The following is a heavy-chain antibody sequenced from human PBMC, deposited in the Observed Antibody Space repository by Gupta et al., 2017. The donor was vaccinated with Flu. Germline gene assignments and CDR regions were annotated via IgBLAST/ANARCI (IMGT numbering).Heavy chain of an antibody. CDR1: GFTFSSYG. J-gene: IGHJ3*02. Sequence: QVQLVESGGGVVQPGRSLRLSCAASGFTFSSYGMHWVRQAPGKGLEWVAVIWYDGSNKYYADSVKGRFTISRDNSKNTLYLQMNSLRAEDTAVYYCARTRLLLHDAFDIWGQGTMVTVSS. D-gene: IGHD3-22*01. CDR2: IWYDGSNK. V-gene: IGHV3-33*01. CDR3: ARTRLLLHDAFDI.